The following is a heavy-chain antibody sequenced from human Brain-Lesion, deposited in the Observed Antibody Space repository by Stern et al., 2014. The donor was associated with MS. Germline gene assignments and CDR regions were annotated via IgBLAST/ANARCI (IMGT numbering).Heavy chain of an antibody. Sequence: QVQLVQSGPGLVKPSQTLSLSCTVSGGSISSGGYYWSWIRQPAGKGLEWIGRIFNSGSTTYNPPLKRRVHLSIDTSKNQLSHQLTSMTAADTAVYYCARGRVVPGFQYYATDVWGQGTTVIVSS. D-gene: IGHD2-2*01. CDR2: IFNSGST. CDR3: ARGRVVPGFQYYATDV. CDR1: GGSISSGGYY. V-gene: IGHV4-61*02. J-gene: IGHJ6*02.